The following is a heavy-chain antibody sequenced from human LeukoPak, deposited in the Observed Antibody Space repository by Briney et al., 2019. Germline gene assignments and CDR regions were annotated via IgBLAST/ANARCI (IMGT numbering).Heavy chain of an antibody. CDR3: ARGPHNRGGRFSWFDP. V-gene: IGHV3-23*01. CDR2: ISADGGAT. CDR1: RFDFTTSA. Sequence: SGGSLRLSCAASRFDFTTSAMNWVRQAPGDRLEWVSGISADGGATYYVDSVKGRFTFSRDNSKRTLYLQMNGLRAEDTAFYYCARGPHNRGGRFSWFDPWGQGTLVTVSS. D-gene: IGHD2-15*01. J-gene: IGHJ5*02.